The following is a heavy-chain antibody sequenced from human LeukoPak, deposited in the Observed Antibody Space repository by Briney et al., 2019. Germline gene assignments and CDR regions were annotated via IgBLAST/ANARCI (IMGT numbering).Heavy chain of an antibody. CDR1: GGSISSYY. CDR2: IYTSGST. Sequence: SETLSLTCTVSGGSISSYYWSWIRQPAGKGLEWIGRIYTSGSTNYNPSLKSRVTISVDTSKNQFSLKLSSVTAADTAVYYCARDTNYGSGSYYPFWFDPWGQGTLVTVSS. CDR3: ARDTNYGSGSYYPFWFDP. J-gene: IGHJ5*02. V-gene: IGHV4-4*07. D-gene: IGHD3-10*01.